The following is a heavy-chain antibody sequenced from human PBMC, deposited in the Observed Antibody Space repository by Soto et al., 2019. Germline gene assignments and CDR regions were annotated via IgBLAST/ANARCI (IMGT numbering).Heavy chain of an antibody. J-gene: IGHJ4*02. CDR3: ARGRGAAADYFDF. CDR2: ISSSSSTI. Sequence: GGPLRLSCAASGFTFSNYSMNLVRQAPGKGLEWVSYISSSSSTIYYADSVKGRFTISRDNAKNSLFLQMNSLRAEDTAVYYCARGRGAAADYFDFWGQGTLVTVS. CDR1: GFTFSNYS. D-gene: IGHD6-13*01. V-gene: IGHV3-48*04.